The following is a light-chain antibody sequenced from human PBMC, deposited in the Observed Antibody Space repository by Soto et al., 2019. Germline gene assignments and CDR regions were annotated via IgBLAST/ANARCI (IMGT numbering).Light chain of an antibody. V-gene: IGKV3-20*01. CDR3: QRYGG. CDR2: GSS. J-gene: IGKJ1*01. CDR1: QSVGSSY. Sequence: ETVLTQSPGTLSLSPGERATLSCRASQSVGSSYLSWCQQKPGQAPRLLIYGSSSRATGIPDRFSGSGSGTDFTLTISRLEPEDFAVYYCQRYGGFGQGTKVDIK.